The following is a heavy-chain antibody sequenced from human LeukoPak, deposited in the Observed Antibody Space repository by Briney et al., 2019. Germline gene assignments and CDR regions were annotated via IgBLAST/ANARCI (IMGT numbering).Heavy chain of an antibody. Sequence: GGSLRLSCAASGVTFSDYYMSWIRRAPGKGLEWVSYISHSGNTIREADSVRGRFTISRDNAQNSLYLQMNSLRAEDTAVYYCARYRVITNDYFDYWGQGTLVTVSS. V-gene: IGHV3-11*01. CDR2: ISHSGNTI. J-gene: IGHJ4*02. D-gene: IGHD3-16*01. CDR3: ARYRVITNDYFDY. CDR1: GVTFSDYY.